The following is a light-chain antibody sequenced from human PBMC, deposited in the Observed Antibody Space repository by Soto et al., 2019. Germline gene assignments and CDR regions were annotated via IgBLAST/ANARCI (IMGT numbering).Light chain of an antibody. V-gene: IGLV2-18*02. J-gene: IGLJ1*01. CDR1: SSDVGSNNR. Sequence: QSVLTQPPSVSGSPGQSVTISCTGTSSDVGSNNRVSWNQQPPGKAPKLMIYEFNNRPSGVLDRFSGSKSGNTASLTITGLQAEDEADYYCNSYTSSNTYVFGTGTKVTVL. CDR3: NSYTSSNTYV. CDR2: EFN.